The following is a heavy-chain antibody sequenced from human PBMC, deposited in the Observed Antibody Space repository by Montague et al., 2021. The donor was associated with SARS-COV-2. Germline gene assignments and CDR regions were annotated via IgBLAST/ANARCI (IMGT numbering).Heavy chain of an antibody. CDR2: IYYSGST. V-gene: IGHV4-59*01. CDR3: ARALYCSGGSCYPNWFDP. J-gene: IGHJ5*02. CDR1: GGSISSYY. D-gene: IGHD2-15*01. Sequence: SETLSLTCTVSGGSISSYYWSWIRQPPGKGLEWIGYIYYSGSTNYNPSLKSRATISVDTSKNQFSLKLSSVTAADTAVYYCARALYCSGGSCYPNWFDPWGQGTLVTVPS.